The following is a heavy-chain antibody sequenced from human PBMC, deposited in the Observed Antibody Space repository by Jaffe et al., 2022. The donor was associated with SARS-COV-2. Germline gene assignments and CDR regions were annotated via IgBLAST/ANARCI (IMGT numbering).Heavy chain of an antibody. Sequence: EVQLVQSGAEVKKPGESLRISCKGSGYSFTSYWISWVRQMPGKGLEWMGRIDPSDSYTNYSPSFQGHVTISADKSISTAYLQWSSLKASDTAMYYCARHPYQLLYDYYYGMDVWGQGTTVTVSS. J-gene: IGHJ6*02. CDR1: GYSFTSYW. D-gene: IGHD2-2*02. CDR3: ARHPYQLLYDYYYGMDV. CDR2: IDPSDSYT. V-gene: IGHV5-10-1*03.